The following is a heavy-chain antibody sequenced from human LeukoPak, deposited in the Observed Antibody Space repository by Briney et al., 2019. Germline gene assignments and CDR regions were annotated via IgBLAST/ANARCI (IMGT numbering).Heavy chain of an antibody. CDR3: ARVSDYYDSSGYYMIFAY. CDR1: GGTFSSYA. D-gene: IGHD3-22*01. J-gene: IGHJ4*02. Sequence: SVKVSCKASGGTFSSYAISWVRQAPGQGLEWMGGIIPIFGTANYAQKFQGRVTITADESTSTSYMELRSLRSEDTAVYYCARVSDYYDSSGYYMIFAYWGQGTLSPSPQ. CDR2: IIPIFGTA. V-gene: IGHV1-69*01.